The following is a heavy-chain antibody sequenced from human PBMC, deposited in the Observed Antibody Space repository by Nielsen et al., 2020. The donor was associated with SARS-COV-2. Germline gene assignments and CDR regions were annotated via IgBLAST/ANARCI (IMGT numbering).Heavy chain of an antibody. Sequence: GGSLRLSCAASGFTFSSYSMNWVRQAPGKGLEWVSSISSSSSYIYYADSVKGRFTISRDNAKNSLYLQMNSLRAEDTAVYYCASAEVGSSSKYYFDYWGQGTLVTVSS. V-gene: IGHV3-21*01. D-gene: IGHD6-6*01. CDR3: ASAEVGSSSKYYFDY. CDR2: ISSSSSYI. J-gene: IGHJ4*02. CDR1: GFTFSSYS.